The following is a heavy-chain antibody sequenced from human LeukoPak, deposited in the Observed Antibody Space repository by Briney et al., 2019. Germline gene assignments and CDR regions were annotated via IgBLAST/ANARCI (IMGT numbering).Heavy chain of an antibody. CDR2: ISYDGSDQ. V-gene: IGHV3-30*03. J-gene: IGHJ4*02. Sequence: PGRSLRLSCAASGLTFSNFGMHWARQAPGKGLEWVAVISYDGSDQYYIDSVKGRFTISRDNSKNTLYLQMNSLRTEDTAVYYCATTSFYYDSSGYYGGSWGQGTLVTVSS. D-gene: IGHD3-22*01. CDR1: GLTFSNFG. CDR3: ATTSFYYDSSGYYGGS.